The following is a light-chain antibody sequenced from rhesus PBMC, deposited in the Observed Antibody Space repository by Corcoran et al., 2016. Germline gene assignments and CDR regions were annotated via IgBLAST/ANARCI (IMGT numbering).Light chain of an antibody. CDR2: ASS. Sequence: DIQMTQSPSSLSASVGDTVTITCRASQSISSYLNWFQQKPGKAPKLLIYASSSLESGVPSRFSGSGSGTDFTLTISSLQPEDFAVYYCLQHNSYPLTFGPGTKLDIK. V-gene: IGKV1-28*03. J-gene: IGKJ3*01. CDR3: LQHNSYPLT. CDR1: QSISSY.